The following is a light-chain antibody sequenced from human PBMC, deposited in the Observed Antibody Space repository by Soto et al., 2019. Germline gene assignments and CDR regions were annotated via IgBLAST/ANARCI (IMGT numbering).Light chain of an antibody. CDR3: AAWDDSLNGWV. V-gene: IGLV1-44*01. J-gene: IGLJ3*02. CDR1: SSNIGSNT. CDR2: SNN. Sequence: QSVLTQPPSASGTPGQRVTISCSGSSSNIGSNTVNWYQQLPGTAPKLLIYSNNQRPSGVRDRFSGSKSGTSTSLAIGGLQSEDEAGYYCAAWDDSLNGWVFGGGTKVTVL.